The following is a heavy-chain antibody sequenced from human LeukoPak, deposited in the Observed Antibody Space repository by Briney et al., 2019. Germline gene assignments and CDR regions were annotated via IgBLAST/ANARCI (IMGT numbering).Heavy chain of an antibody. D-gene: IGHD6-19*01. J-gene: IGHJ4*02. CDR2: ISGSGGST. V-gene: IGHV3-23*01. Sequence: GGSLRLSCAASGFTFSSYAMSWVRQAPGKGLEGVSAISGSGGSTYYADSVKGRFTISRDNSKNTLYLQMNGLRAEDTAVYYCAKHSSGWDFDYWGQGTLVTVSS. CDR3: AKHSSGWDFDY. CDR1: GFTFSSYA.